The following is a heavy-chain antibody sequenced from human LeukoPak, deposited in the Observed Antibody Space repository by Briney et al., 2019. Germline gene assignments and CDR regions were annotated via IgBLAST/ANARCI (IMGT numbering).Heavy chain of an antibody. CDR1: GFTFSSYA. CDR3: ARAHEDRGSPDY. D-gene: IGHD1-26*01. J-gene: IGHJ4*02. Sequence: GSLRLSCAASGFTFSSYAMSWIRQPPGKGLEWMGYIHQSGSTYYNPSLKSRVTISVDTSKNQFSLKLSSVTAADTAVYYCARAHEDRGSPDYWGQGTLVTVSS. V-gene: IGHV4-59*08. CDR2: IHQSGST.